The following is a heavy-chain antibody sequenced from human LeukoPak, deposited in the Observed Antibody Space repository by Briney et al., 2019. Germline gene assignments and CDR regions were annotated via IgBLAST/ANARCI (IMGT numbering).Heavy chain of an antibody. CDR1: GFTVSSNY. D-gene: IGHD3-10*01. J-gene: IGHJ6*03. Sequence: GGPLRLSCAASGFTVSSNYMSWVRQAPGKGLEWVANIKQDGSEKYYVDSVKGRFTISRDNAKNSLYLQMNSLRAEDTAVYYCARDGSGSYYYYYYMDVWGKGTTVTVSS. CDR2: IKQDGSEK. V-gene: IGHV3-7*01. CDR3: ARDGSGSYYYYYYMDV.